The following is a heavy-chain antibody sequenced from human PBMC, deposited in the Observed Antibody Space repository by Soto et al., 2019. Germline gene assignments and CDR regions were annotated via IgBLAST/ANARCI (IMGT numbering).Heavy chain of an antibody. CDR3: ARGSYYGDYDGYFDY. J-gene: IGHJ4*02. Sequence: QLQLQESGSGLVKPSQTLSLTCAVSGGSISSGGYSWSWIRQPPGKGLEWIGYIYHSGSTYYNPSLKSRVTRSVDRSKNQFSLKLSSVTAADTAVYYCARGSYYGDYDGYFDYWGQGTLVTVSS. D-gene: IGHD4-17*01. V-gene: IGHV4-30-2*01. CDR2: IYHSGST. CDR1: GGSISSGGYS.